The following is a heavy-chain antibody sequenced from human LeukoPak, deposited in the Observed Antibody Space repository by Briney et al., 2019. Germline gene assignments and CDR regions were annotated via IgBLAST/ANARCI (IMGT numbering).Heavy chain of an antibody. CDR3: ARDPQGSSGWYIGDY. Sequence: SETLSLTCTVSGGSISSSSYYWGWIRQPPGKGLEWIGSIYYSGGTYYNSSLKSRVTISVDTSKNHFSLKLSSVTAADTAVYYCARDPQGSSGWYIGDYWGQGTLVTVSS. CDR1: GGSISSSSYY. D-gene: IGHD6-19*01. J-gene: IGHJ4*02. CDR2: IYYSGGT. V-gene: IGHV4-39*07.